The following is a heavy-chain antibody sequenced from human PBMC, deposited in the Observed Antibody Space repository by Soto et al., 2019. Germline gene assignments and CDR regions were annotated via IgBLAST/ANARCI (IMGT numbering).Heavy chain of an antibody. V-gene: IGHV1-69*13. D-gene: IGHD6-6*01. J-gene: IGHJ5*02. Sequence: VASVKVSCKASGGTFSSYAISWVRQAPGQGLEWMGGINPIFGTANYAQKFQGRVTITADESTSTAYMELSSLRSEDTAVYYCARAAAARPGWFDPWGQGTLVTVSS. CDR2: INPIFGTA. CDR1: GGTFSSYA. CDR3: ARAAAARPGWFDP.